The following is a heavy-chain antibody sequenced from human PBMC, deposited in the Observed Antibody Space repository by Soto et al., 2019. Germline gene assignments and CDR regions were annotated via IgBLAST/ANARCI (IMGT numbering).Heavy chain of an antibody. CDR3: AGSAAGTRSWFDP. CDR2: INPNSGGT. J-gene: IGHJ5*02. CDR1: GYTFTGYY. V-gene: IGHV1-2*02. D-gene: IGHD6-13*01. Sequence: ASVEVSCKASGYTFTGYYMHWVRQAPGQGLEWMGWINPNSGGTNYAQKFQGRVTMTRDTSISTAYMELSRLRSGDTAVYYCAGSAAGTRSWFDPWGQGTLVTVSS.